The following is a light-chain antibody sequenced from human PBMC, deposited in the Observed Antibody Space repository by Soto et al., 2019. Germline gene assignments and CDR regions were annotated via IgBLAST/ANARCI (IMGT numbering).Light chain of an antibody. V-gene: IGKV3D-20*02. J-gene: IGKJ1*01. CDR3: QQRYNWPRT. Sequence: EIVLTQSPDTLSLSAGERATLSCRASQSISSTQLVWYQQKPGQAPTLLIFGASSRATGIPDRFSGSGSGTDFTLTISSLEPEDFAVYYCQQRYNWPRTFGQGTKVDIK. CDR2: GAS. CDR1: QSISSTQ.